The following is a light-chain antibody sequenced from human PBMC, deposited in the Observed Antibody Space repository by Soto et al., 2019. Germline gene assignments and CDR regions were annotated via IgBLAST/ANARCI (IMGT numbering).Light chain of an antibody. CDR1: SSDVGGYNY. V-gene: IGLV2-14*01. Sequence: QSALTQPASVSGSPGQSITISCTGTSSDVGGYNYVSWYQQHPGKAPKLMIYDVSNRPSGVSNRCSGSKSGNTASLTISGLQAEDETDYYCSSYTTISPHVVFGGGTKLTVL. CDR3: SSYTTISPHVV. CDR2: DVS. J-gene: IGLJ2*01.